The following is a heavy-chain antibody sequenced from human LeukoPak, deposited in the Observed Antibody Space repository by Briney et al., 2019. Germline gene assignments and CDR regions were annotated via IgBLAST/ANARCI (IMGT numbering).Heavy chain of an antibody. CDR2: IYYSGST. CDR3: ARMRDGYKNWYFDL. J-gene: IGHJ2*01. V-gene: IGHV4-59*01. D-gene: IGHD5-24*01. CDR1: GGSISSYY. Sequence: SETLSLTCTVSGGSISSYYWSWIRQPPGKGLEWIGYIYYSGSTNYNPSLKSRVTISADTSKNQFSLKLSSVTAADTAVYYCARMRDGYKNWYFDLWGRGTLVTVSS.